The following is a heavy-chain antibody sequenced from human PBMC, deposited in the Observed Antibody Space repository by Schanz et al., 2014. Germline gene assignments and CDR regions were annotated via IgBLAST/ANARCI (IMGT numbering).Heavy chain of an antibody. D-gene: IGHD2-15*01. Sequence: QVQLVESGGGVVQPGGSLRLSCAASRFTFSTYAMNWVRQAPGQGLEWMGWINTNTGNPTYAQGFTGRFVFSLDTSVSTAYLQISSLKAEDTAVYYCARDDCSGGSCSVYYYYGMDVWGQGTTVTVSS. CDR3: ARDDCSGGSCSVYYYYGMDV. CDR2: INTNTGNP. V-gene: IGHV7-4-1*02. J-gene: IGHJ6*02. CDR1: RFTFSTYA.